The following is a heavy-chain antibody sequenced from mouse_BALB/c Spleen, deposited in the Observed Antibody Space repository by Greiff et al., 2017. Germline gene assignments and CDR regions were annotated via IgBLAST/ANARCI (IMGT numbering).Heavy chain of an antibody. Sequence: VQLQQSGAELAKPGASVKMSCKASGYTFTSYWMHWVKQRPGQGLEWIGYINPSTGYTEYNQKFKDKATLTADKSSSTAYMQLSSLTSEDSAVYYCARGVRFAYWGQGTLGTVSA. CDR3: ARGVRFAY. V-gene: IGHV1-7*01. J-gene: IGHJ3*01. CDR2: INPSTGYT. CDR1: GYTFTSYW.